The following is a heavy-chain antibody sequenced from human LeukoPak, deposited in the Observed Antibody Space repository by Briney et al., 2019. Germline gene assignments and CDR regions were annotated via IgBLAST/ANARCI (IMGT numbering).Heavy chain of an antibody. CDR2: IKSKTDGGTT. CDR1: GFTFSSAW. D-gene: IGHD1-26*01. Sequence: PGGSLRLSCAASGFTFSSAWVSWVRQAPGKGLEWVGRIKSKTDGGTTDYAAPVKGRFTISRDDSKNTLYLQMNSLKTEDTAVYYCTTDPMWGYFDYWGQGTLVTVSS. J-gene: IGHJ4*02. V-gene: IGHV3-15*01. CDR3: TTDPMWGYFDY.